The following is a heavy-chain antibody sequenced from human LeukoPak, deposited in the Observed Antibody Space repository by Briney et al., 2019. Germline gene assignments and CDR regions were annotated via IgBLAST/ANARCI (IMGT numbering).Heavy chain of an antibody. V-gene: IGHV4-39*01. J-gene: IGHJ5*02. CDR1: GASISSSTYY. CDR2: IYYSGSA. D-gene: IGHD1-7*01. CDR3: ARQAISGTRSWFDP. Sequence: PSETLSLTCTVSGASISSSTYYWGWIRQPPGKGLEWIGTIYYSGSAFYNPSLKSRFTISVDTSKNQFSLKLSSVTAADTAVYSCARQAISGTRSWFDPWGQGTLVTVSS.